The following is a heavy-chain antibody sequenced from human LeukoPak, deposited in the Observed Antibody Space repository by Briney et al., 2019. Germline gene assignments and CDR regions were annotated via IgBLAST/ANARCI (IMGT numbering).Heavy chain of an antibody. CDR2: IDHTGTT. V-gene: IGHV4-59*01. J-gene: IGHJ6*03. Sequence: SETLSLTCSVSGDSISIYYWTWIRQPPGKGLEWIGYIDHTGTTSYNPSLNSRVTISRDTSKNHFSLDLTSVTAADTAVYYCARVLYGGYGYYYYMDVWGKGTTVTVSS. CDR1: GDSISIYY. CDR3: ARVLYGGYGYYYYMDV. D-gene: IGHD5-12*01.